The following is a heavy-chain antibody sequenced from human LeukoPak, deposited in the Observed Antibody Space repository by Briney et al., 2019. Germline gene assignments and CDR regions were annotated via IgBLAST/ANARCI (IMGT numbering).Heavy chain of an antibody. V-gene: IGHV1-69*04. CDR1: GGTFSSYA. CDR2: IIPILGIA. D-gene: IGHD2-15*01. Sequence: SVKVSCKASGGTFSSYAISWVRQAPGQGPEWMGRIIPILGIANYAQKFQGRVTITADKSTSTAYMELSSLRSEDTAVYYCARVESGGSCYDYWGQGTLVTVSS. CDR3: ARVESGGSCYDY. J-gene: IGHJ4*02.